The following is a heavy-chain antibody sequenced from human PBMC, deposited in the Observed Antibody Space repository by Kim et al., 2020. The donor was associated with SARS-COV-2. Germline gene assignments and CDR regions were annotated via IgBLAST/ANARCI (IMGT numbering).Heavy chain of an antibody. V-gene: IGHV4-4*02. CDR3: AKSIAARPTIDS. D-gene: IGHD6-6*01. J-gene: IGHJ4*02. Sequence: HPPLKSRVTISVDQSKNQFSLKLSSVTAADTAVYYCAKSIAARPTIDSWGQGTLVTVSS.